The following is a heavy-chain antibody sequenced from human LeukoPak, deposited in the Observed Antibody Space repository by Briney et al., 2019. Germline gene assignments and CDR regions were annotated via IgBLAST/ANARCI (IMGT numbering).Heavy chain of an antibody. Sequence: GASVKVSCKASGYTFTTYAITWVRQAPGQGLEWVGWISAYSGKTNYVQKLQGRVTMTTDTSTSTAYMELRSLRSDDTALYYCARGSPSERFRTTVTTGYFDLWGRGTLVTSPQ. CDR2: ISAYSGKT. D-gene: IGHD4-17*01. CDR3: ARGSPSERFRTTVTTGYFDL. J-gene: IGHJ2*01. V-gene: IGHV1-18*01. CDR1: GYTFTTYA.